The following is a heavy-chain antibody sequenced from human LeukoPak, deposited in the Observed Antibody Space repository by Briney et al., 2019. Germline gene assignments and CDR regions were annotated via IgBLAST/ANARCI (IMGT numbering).Heavy chain of an antibody. CDR2: IYYSGST. CDR3: AKYSGSYYVHY. D-gene: IGHD1-26*01. J-gene: IGHJ4*02. V-gene: IGHV4-28*01. Sequence: PSDTLSLTCAVSGYSISSTNWWGWIRPPPGKGLEWIGYIYYSGSTYYNPSLKSRVTMSVDTSKNQFSLKLSSVTAVDTAVYYCAKYSGSYYVHYWGQGTLVTVSS. CDR1: GYSISSTNW.